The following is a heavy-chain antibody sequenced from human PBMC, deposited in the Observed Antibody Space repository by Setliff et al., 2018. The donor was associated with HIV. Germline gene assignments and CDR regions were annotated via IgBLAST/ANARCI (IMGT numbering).Heavy chain of an antibody. D-gene: IGHD1-1*01. CDR1: GYSFSDYY. CDR3: ARGLLERRPHSSYYMDV. Sequence: GASVKVSCKASGYSFSDYYIHWVRQAPGQGLEWMGMISPSGISTSYAQKFQGRVTMTRDTSTSTAYMELSSLRSEDTAVYYCARGLLERRPHSSYYMDVWGKGTTVTVSS. CDR2: ISPSGIST. J-gene: IGHJ6*03. V-gene: IGHV1-46*01.